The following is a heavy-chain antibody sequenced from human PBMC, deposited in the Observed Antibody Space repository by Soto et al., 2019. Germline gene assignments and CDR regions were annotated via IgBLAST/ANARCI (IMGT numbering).Heavy chain of an antibody. V-gene: IGHV4-59*01. D-gene: IGHD3-22*01. Sequence: SETLSLTCTVSGGSISSYYWSWIRQPPGKGLEWIGYIYYSGSTNYSPSLKSRVTISVDTSKNQFSLKLSSVTAADTAVYYCAREVHYYDSSGYYLRWFDPWGQGTLVTVSS. J-gene: IGHJ5*02. CDR3: AREVHYYDSSGYYLRWFDP. CDR2: IYYSGST. CDR1: GGSISSYY.